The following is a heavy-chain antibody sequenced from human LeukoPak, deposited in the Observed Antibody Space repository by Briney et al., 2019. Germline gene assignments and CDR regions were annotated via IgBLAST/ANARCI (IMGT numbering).Heavy chain of an antibody. CDR3: ARANYDILTGLDY. Sequence: SETLSLTCTVSGGSISSGGYYWSWIRQHPGRGLEWIGYIYYSGSTYYNSSLKSRVTISVDTSKNQVSLKLSSVTAADTAVYYCARANYDILTGLDYWGQGTLVTVSS. J-gene: IGHJ4*02. CDR2: IYYSGST. V-gene: IGHV4-31*03. D-gene: IGHD3-9*01. CDR1: GGSISSGGYY.